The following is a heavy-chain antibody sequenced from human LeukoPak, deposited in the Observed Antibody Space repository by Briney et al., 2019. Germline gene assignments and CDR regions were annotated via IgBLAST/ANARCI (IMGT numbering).Heavy chain of an antibody. CDR2: INPNSGGT. V-gene: IGHV1-2*02. CDR1: GYTFTGYY. CDR3: ARAFWSGSQRY. J-gene: IGHJ4*02. Sequence: ASVKVSCKASGYTFTGYYMHWVRQAPGQGLEWMGWINPNSGGTYYAQKFRGRVTMTRDTSTSTAYMELSRLRSDDTAVYYCARAFWSGSQRYWGQGTLVSVSS. D-gene: IGHD3-3*01.